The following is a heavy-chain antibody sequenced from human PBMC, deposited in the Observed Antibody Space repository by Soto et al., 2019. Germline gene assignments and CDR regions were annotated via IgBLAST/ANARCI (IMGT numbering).Heavy chain of an antibody. CDR3: ARARTVLRFLEWLPDYFDY. CDR2: TSSSSSYI. CDR1: GLTFSSYS. V-gene: IGHV3-21*01. Sequence: PGGSLRLSCVASGLTFSSYSMNWVRQAPGKGLEWVSSTSSSSSYIYYADSVKGRFTISRDNAKNSLYLQMNSLRAEDTAVYYCARARTVLRFLEWLPDYFDYWGQGTLVTISS. D-gene: IGHD3-3*01. J-gene: IGHJ4*02.